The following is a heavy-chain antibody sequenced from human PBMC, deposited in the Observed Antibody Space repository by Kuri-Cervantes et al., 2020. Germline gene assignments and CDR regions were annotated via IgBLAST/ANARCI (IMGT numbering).Heavy chain of an antibody. D-gene: IGHD6-13*01. CDR3: ARVRYSSSWYDY. CDR2: IIPIFGTA. Sequence: SVKVSCKASGGTFSSYAISWVRQAPGQGLEWMGGIIPIFGTANYAQKFQGRVTITTDESTSTAYMELSRLRSDDTAVYYCARVRYSSSWYDYWGQGTLVTVSS. V-gene: IGHV1-69*05. CDR1: GGTFSSYA. J-gene: IGHJ4*02.